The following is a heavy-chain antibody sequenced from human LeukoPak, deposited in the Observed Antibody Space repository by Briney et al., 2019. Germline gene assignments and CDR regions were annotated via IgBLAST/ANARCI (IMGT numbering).Heavy chain of an antibody. J-gene: IGHJ3*02. D-gene: IGHD2-2*01. Sequence: ASVKVSCKASGGTFSSYAISWVRQAPGQGLEWMGGIIPIFGTANYAQKFQGRVTITADKSTSTAYMELSSLRSEDTAVYYCATNIVVPAAPPALDIWGQGTMVTVSS. CDR1: GGTFSSYA. CDR3: ATNIVVPAAPPALDI. CDR2: IIPIFGTA. V-gene: IGHV1-69*06.